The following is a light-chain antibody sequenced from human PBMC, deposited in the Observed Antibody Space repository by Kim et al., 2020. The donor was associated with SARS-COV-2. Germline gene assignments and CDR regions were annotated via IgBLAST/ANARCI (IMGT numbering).Light chain of an antibody. V-gene: IGKV3-11*01. Sequence: LPPGERATVSCRASQSVSSYLAWYQQKPGQAPRLLIYDASTRATGIPARFSGSGSGTDFTLTISSLEPEDFAVYYCQQRSTWPITFGQGTRLEIK. CDR3: QQRSTWPIT. CDR1: QSVSSY. CDR2: DAS. J-gene: IGKJ5*01.